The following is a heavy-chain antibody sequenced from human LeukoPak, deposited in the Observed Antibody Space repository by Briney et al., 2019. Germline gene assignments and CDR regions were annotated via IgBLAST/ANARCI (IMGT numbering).Heavy chain of an antibody. CDR2: ISSSSSYI. CDR1: GFTFSSYS. J-gene: IGHJ4*02. D-gene: IGHD6-6*01. CDR3: AAEYSSSSAPAYRDY. V-gene: IGHV3-21*01. Sequence: GGSLRLSCAASGFTFSSYSMNWVRQAPGKGLEWVSSISSSSSYIYYAYSVKGRFTISRDNAKNSLYPQMNSLRAEDTAVYYCAAEYSSSSAPAYRDYWGQGTLVTVSS.